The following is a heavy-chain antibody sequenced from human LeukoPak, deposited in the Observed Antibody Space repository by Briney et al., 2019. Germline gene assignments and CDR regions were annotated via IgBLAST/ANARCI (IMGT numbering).Heavy chain of an antibody. CDR3: ARDIVVVPAAIGGSYYYGMDV. Sequence: PSDTLSLTCTVSGGSISSYYWSWIRQPAGKGLEWLGRIYTSGSTNYNPSLKSRVTISVNTSKNQFPLMLSSVTAADTAVYYCARDIVVVPAAIGGSYYYGMDVWGQGTTVTVSS. D-gene: IGHD2-2*02. CDR2: IYTSGST. CDR1: GGSISSYY. V-gene: IGHV4-4*07. J-gene: IGHJ6*02.